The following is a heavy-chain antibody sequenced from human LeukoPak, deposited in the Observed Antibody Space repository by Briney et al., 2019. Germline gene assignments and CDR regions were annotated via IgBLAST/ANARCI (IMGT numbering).Heavy chain of an antibody. CDR3: ARLAVAGRDY. CDR2: IYYSGTT. J-gene: IGHJ4*02. Sequence: SETLSLTCTVSGGSISSYYWSWIRQPPGKGLEWIGYIYYSGTTNYNPSLKSRVTMSVDTSKNQFSLKLSSVTAADTAVYYCARLAVAGRDYWGQGTLVTVSS. V-gene: IGHV4-59*01. D-gene: IGHD6-19*01. CDR1: GGSISSYY.